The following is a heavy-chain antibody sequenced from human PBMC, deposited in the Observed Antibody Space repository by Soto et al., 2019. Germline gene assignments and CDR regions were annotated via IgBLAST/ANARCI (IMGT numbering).Heavy chain of an antibody. CDR1: GGSVSSGSYY. CDR2: IYYGGST. D-gene: IGHD4-17*01. CDR3: ARDSSYGDYFDY. V-gene: IGHV4-61*01. J-gene: IGHJ4*02. Sequence: PSETLSLTCTVSGGSVSSGSYYWSWIRQPPGKGLEWIGYIYYGGSTNYNPSLKSRVTISVDTSKNQFSLKVIFVTAADTAVYYCARDSSYGDYFDYWGQGTLVTVSS.